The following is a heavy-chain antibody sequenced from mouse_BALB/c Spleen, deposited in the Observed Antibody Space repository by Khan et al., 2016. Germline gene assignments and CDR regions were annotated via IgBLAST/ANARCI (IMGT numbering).Heavy chain of an antibody. CDR1: GFNIKDTY. J-gene: IGHJ3*01. CDR3: VRPFYDGYYGFAY. D-gene: IGHD2-3*01. Sequence: VQLQQSGAEFVKPGASVKLSCTASGFNIKDTYIHWVKQSPEQGLEWIGGIDPANGNTKFDPKFQGKATITTDTSSNTAYRQLSSLASADAAVYYCVRPFYDGYYGFAYWGQGTLVTVSA. CDR2: IDPANGNT. V-gene: IGHV14-3*02.